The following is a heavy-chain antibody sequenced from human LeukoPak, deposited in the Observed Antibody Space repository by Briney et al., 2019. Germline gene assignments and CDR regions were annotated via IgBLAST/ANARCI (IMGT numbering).Heavy chain of an antibody. Sequence: ASVKVSCKASGYTFTGYYMHWVRQAPGQGLEWMGWINPNSGGTNYAQKFQGRVTMTRDTSISTAYMELSRLRSDDTAVYYCVRLVAAVGVGWFDPWGQGTLVTVSS. CDR2: INPNSGGT. D-gene: IGHD6-13*01. CDR3: VRLVAAVGVGWFDP. CDR1: GYTFTGYY. J-gene: IGHJ5*02. V-gene: IGHV1-2*02.